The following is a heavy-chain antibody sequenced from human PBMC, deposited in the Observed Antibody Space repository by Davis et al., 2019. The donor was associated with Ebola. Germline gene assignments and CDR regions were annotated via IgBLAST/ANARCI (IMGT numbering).Heavy chain of an antibody. Sequence: GGSLRLSCAASGFTFDDYAMHWVRQAPGKGLEWVSGINWNGGSTGYADSVKGRFTISRDNAKNSLYLRLSSLRAEDTALYYCARVNAVTGYSRFDSWGQGTLVTVSS. CDR1: GFTFDDYA. D-gene: IGHD3-9*01. CDR2: INWNGGST. CDR3: ARVNAVTGYSRFDS. V-gene: IGHV3-20*04. J-gene: IGHJ5*01.